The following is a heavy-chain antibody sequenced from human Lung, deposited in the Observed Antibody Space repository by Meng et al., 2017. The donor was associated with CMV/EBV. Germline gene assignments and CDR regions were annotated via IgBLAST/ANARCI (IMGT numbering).Heavy chain of an antibody. CDR1: GYTFTDHY. V-gene: IGHV1-2*02. D-gene: IGHD3-9*01. J-gene: IGHJ4*02. Sequence: ASXXVSCKASGYTFTDHYFHWVRQAPGQGLEWMGWIYPNSGGTHYAQKFQGRLTVTTDTSISTGYMELSSLGSDDPAVYYCARDNDWGPDYWGQGTLVTVSS. CDR2: IYPNSGGT. CDR3: ARDNDWGPDY.